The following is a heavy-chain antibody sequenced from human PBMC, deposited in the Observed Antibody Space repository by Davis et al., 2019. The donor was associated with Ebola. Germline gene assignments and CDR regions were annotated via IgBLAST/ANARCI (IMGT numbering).Heavy chain of an antibody. V-gene: IGHV1-3*01. CDR2: INAANGDT. D-gene: IGHD3-10*01. Sequence: ASVKVSCKASGYLFIRYPVHWVRQAPGQGLEWMGFINAANGDTGYSQKFRDRVTITRDTSASTVYMEMSSLRSEDTAVYYCVRKDYYGAGIYYFDYWGQGTLVTVSS. CDR1: GYLFIRYP. J-gene: IGHJ4*02. CDR3: VRKDYYGAGIYYFDY.